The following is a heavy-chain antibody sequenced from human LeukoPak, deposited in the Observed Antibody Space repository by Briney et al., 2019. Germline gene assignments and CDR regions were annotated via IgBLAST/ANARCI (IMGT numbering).Heavy chain of an antibody. CDR2: ISYDGSNK. V-gene: IGHV3-30*04. CDR3: ASLTYYFDSSGYHSVYFQH. D-gene: IGHD3-22*01. J-gene: IGHJ1*01. Sequence: QPGGSLRLSCAASGFTFSSYAMHWVRQAPGKGLEWVAVISYDGSNKYYADSVKGRFTISRDNSKNTLYLQMNSLRAEDTAVYYCASLTYYFDSSGYHSVYFQHWGQGTLVTVSS. CDR1: GFTFSSYA.